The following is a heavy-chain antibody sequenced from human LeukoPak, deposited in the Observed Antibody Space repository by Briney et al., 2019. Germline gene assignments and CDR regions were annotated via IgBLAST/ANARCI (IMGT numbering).Heavy chain of an antibody. CDR2: ISGSGGST. CDR1: GLTFSSYA. D-gene: IGHD6-19*01. V-gene: IGHV3-23*01. Sequence: QARGSLRLSCAASGLTFSSYAMSWVRQAPGKGLEWVSAISGSGGSTYYADSVKGRFTISRDNSKNTLYLQMNSLRAEDTAVYYCAKDKVSGSSGWYSYFDYWGQGTLVTVSS. J-gene: IGHJ4*02. CDR3: AKDKVSGSSGWYSYFDY.